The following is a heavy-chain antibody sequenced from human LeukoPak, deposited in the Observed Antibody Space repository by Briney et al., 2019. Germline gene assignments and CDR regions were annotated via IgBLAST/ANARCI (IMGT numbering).Heavy chain of an antibody. CDR2: IIPIFGTA. CDR3: ASKTGIAAAGNYYYYYYYMDV. J-gene: IGHJ6*03. V-gene: IGHV1-69*05. CDR1: GGTFSSYA. Sequence: ASVKVSCKASGGTFSSYAISWVRQAPGQGLEWMGGIIPIFGTANYAQKFQGRVTITTDESTSTAYMELSSLRSEDTAVYYCASKTGIAAAGNYYYYYYYMDVWGKGTTVTVSS. D-gene: IGHD6-13*01.